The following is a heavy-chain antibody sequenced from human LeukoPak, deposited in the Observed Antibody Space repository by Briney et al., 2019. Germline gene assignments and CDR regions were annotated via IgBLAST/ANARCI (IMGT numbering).Heavy chain of an antibody. CDR2: IYYSGST. CDR1: GFTFSSYS. J-gene: IGHJ4*02. CDR3: ARDLSSGAFDY. V-gene: IGHV4-39*07. Sequence: GSLRLSCAASGFTFSSYSMNWVRQAPGKGREWIGSIYYSGSTYYNPSLKSRVTISVDTSKNQFSLKLSSVTAADTAVYYCARDLSSGAFDYWGQGTLVTVSS. D-gene: IGHD3-22*01.